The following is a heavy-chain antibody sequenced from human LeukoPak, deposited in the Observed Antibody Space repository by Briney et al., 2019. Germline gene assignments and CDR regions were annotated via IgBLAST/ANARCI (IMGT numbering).Heavy chain of an antibody. Sequence: VASVKVSCKASGYTFTSYGITWMRQAPGQGLEWMGWISPYSGNTNYAQKLQGRVTMTTDTSTSTAYMELRSLRSDDAAVYYCARERIAAADEYYFDYWGQGTLVTVSS. J-gene: IGHJ4*02. CDR3: ARERIAAADEYYFDY. CDR2: ISPYSGNT. D-gene: IGHD6-13*01. CDR1: GYTFTSYG. V-gene: IGHV1-18*01.